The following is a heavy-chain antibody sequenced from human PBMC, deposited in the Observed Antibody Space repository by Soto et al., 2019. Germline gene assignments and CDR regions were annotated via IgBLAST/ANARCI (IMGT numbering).Heavy chain of an antibody. CDR3: ARTLSDSSGFDY. CDR1: GVSISTNNW. V-gene: IGHV4-4*02. Sequence: QVQLQESGPGLVKPSGTVSLTCAVSGVSISTNNWWTWVRQPPGKGLEWIGEIYHTGSTNHNPSLKTRVIISVDMSKNQVSLKLSSVTAADTALYYCARTLSDSSGFDYWGQGTLVSVSS. D-gene: IGHD3-22*01. CDR2: IYHTGST. J-gene: IGHJ4*02.